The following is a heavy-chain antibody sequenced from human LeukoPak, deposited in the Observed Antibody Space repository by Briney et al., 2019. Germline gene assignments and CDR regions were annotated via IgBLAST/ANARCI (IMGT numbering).Heavy chain of an antibody. V-gene: IGHV4-34*01. J-gene: IGHJ5*02. CDR1: GVSVSDYY. CDR2: VSPGGYT. CDR3: ARIRCGRGQARCYNH. D-gene: IGHD2-21*01. Sequence: SETLSLTCAVSGVSVSDYYWSWIRQSPEKGLEWIGEVSPGGYTIYNPSLRSRVIISEDTSEDQLSLNVTSVTAADTALYYCARIRCGRGQARCYNHWAQGSLVTVSS.